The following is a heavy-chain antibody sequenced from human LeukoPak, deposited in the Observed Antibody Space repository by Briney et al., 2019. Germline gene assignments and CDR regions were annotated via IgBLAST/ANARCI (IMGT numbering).Heavy chain of an antibody. CDR2: ISYDGSNK. Sequence: GGSLRLSCAASGFTFSSYGMHWVRQAPGKGLEWVAVISYDGSNKYYADSVKGRFTISRDNYKNTLFLQMNSLKPEDTAVYYCARGEPTAVAESFDYWGQGTLVTVSS. V-gene: IGHV3-30*03. CDR1: GFTFSSYG. CDR3: ARGEPTAVAESFDY. J-gene: IGHJ4*02. D-gene: IGHD6-19*01.